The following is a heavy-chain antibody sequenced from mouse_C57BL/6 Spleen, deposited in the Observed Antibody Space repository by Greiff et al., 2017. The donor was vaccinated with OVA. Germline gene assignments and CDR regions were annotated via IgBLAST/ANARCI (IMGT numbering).Heavy chain of an antibody. V-gene: IGHV1-64*01. Sequence: VKLQQPGAELVKPGASVKLSCKASGYTFTSYWMHWVKQRPGQGLEWIGMIHPNSGSTNYNEKFKSKATLTVDKSSSTAYMQLSSLTSEDSAVYYCAPITTVVVDYWGQGTTLTVSS. CDR1: GYTFTSYW. D-gene: IGHD1-1*01. CDR2: IHPNSGST. J-gene: IGHJ2*01. CDR3: APITTVVVDY.